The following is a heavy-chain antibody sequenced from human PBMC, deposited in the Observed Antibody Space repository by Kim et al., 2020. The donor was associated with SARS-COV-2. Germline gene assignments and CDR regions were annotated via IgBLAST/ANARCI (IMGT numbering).Heavy chain of an antibody. J-gene: IGHJ4*02. Sequence: TYYPDSVRGRFTISRDNPKNTLCLQMNSLRAEDTAVYYCARGAGSNVDSWGQGILVTVSS. CDR2: T. D-gene: IGHD6-19*01. V-gene: IGHV3-53*01. CDR3: ARGAGSNVDS.